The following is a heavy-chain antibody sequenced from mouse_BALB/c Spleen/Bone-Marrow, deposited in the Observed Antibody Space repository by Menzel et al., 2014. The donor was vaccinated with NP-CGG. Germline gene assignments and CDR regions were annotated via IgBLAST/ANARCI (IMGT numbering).Heavy chain of an antibody. CDR1: GFTFSSFG. CDR2: ISSGSSTI. CDR3: ARGGNYAWFAY. D-gene: IGHD2-1*01. J-gene: IGHJ3*01. V-gene: IGHV5-17*02. Sequence: EVMLVESGGGLVQPGGSRKLSCAASGFTFSSFGMHWVRQAPEKGLEWVAYISSGSSTIYYAHTVKGRFTISRDNPKNTLFLQMTSLRSEDTAMYCCARGGNYAWFAYWGQGTLVTVSA.